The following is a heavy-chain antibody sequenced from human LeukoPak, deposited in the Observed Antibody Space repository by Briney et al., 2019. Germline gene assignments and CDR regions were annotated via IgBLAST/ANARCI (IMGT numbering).Heavy chain of an antibody. D-gene: IGHD3-22*01. Sequence: SQTLSLTCAISGDSVSRNTAGWNWIRQSPSRGLEWLGRTYYRSKWYNDFAPSVRNRITINPDTSKNQFSLKLSSVTAADTAVYYCARANYYDSIGYSRGAFDIWGQGTMVPVSS. V-gene: IGHV6-1*01. J-gene: IGHJ3*02. CDR2: TYYRSKWYN. CDR3: ARANYYDSIGYSRGAFDI. CDR1: GDSVSRNTAG.